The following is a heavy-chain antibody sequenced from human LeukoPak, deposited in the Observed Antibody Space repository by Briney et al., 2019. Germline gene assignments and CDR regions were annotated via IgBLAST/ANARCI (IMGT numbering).Heavy chain of an antibody. CDR3: ARHSMLSSTYFGVSDI. CDR2: IFTGGFI. V-gene: IGHV4-4*07. CDR1: GDSISRYY. J-gene: IGHJ3*02. Sequence: SETLSLTCSVSGDSISRYYWNWIRQPAGRGLEWIGRIFTGGFINYNPSLSSRVTVSLDTSKNQVSLKLTPVTAADTAVYYCARHSMLSSTYFGVSDIWGQGTTVTVSS. D-gene: IGHD6-13*01.